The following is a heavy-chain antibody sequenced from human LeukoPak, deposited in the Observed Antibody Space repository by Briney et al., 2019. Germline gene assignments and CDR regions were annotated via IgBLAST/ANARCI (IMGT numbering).Heavy chain of an antibody. Sequence: GASVKVSCKASGYTFTSYGISWVRQAPGQGLEWMGWISAYNGNTNYAQKLQGRVTMTTDTPTSTAYMELRSLRSDDTAVYYCARDGRSDSSGWYVHYYGMDVWGQGTTVTVSS. CDR2: ISAYNGNT. D-gene: IGHD6-19*01. J-gene: IGHJ6*02. CDR3: ARDGRSDSSGWYVHYYGMDV. CDR1: GYTFTSYG. V-gene: IGHV1-18*01.